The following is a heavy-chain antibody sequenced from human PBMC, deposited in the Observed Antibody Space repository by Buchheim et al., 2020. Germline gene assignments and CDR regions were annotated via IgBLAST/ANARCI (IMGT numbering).Heavy chain of an antibody. V-gene: IGHV4-39*01. CDR2: MYYSGGT. J-gene: IGHJ4*02. D-gene: IGHD1-26*01. CDR1: GGSISSSYYY. CDR3: ARLSGNYAFDY. Sequence: QLQLQESGPGLVKPSETLSLTCSVSGGSISSSYYYWGWVRQPPGKGLEWIGSMYYSGGTYYNPSLKSRVSLSEDRSKNQSSLRLSSVTAADTAVYYCARLSGNYAFDYWGQGTL.